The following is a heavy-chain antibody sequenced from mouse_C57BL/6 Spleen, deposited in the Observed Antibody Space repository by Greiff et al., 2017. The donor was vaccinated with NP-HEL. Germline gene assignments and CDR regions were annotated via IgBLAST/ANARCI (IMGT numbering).Heavy chain of an antibody. CDR3: ARIGSNSAMDY. J-gene: IGHJ4*01. CDR1: GYAFTNYL. D-gene: IGHD1-1*01. Sequence: QVQLQQSGAELVRPGTSVKVSCKASGYAFTNYLIEWVKQRPGQGLEWIGVINPGSGGTNYNEKFKGKATLNADKSSSTAYMQLSSLTSEDSAVYFCARIGSNSAMDYWGQGTSVTVSS. CDR2: INPGSGGT. V-gene: IGHV1-54*01.